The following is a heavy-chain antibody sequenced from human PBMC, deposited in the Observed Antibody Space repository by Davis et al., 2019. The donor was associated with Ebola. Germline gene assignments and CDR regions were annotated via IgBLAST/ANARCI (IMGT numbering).Heavy chain of an antibody. J-gene: IGHJ4*02. CDR1: GGSFSGYY. CDR2: INHSGST. V-gene: IGHV4-34*01. Sequence: MPSETLSLTCAVYGGSFSGYYWSWIRQPPGKGLEWIGEINHSGSTNYNPSLKSRVTISVDTSKNQFSLKLSSVTAADTAVYYCARAYDSSGSLDYWGQGTLVTVSS. D-gene: IGHD3-22*01. CDR3: ARAYDSSGSLDY.